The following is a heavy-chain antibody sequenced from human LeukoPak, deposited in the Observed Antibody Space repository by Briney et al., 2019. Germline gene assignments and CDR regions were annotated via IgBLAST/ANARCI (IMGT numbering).Heavy chain of an antibody. CDR1: GYTFTSYG. J-gene: IGHJ4*02. V-gene: IGHV1-18*01. D-gene: IGHD4/OR15-4a*01. CDR2: ISAYNGNT. CDR3: ARSYGGNGDIYFDY. Sequence: ASVKVSCKASGYTFTSYGISWVRQAPGQGLEWMGWISAYNGNTNYAQKLQGRVTMTTDTSTSTAYMELSSLRSEDTAVYYCARSYGGNGDIYFDYWGQGTLVTVSS.